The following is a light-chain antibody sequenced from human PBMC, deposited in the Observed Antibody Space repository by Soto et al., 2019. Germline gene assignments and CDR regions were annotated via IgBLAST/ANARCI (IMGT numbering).Light chain of an antibody. V-gene: IGKV1-39*01. CDR1: QSISSY. J-gene: IGKJ4*01. CDR3: QQSYSTLLT. Sequence: DIPMTQSASSLSASVGYRFTITCLASQSISSYLNWYQQKPGKAPKLLIYAASSLQSGVPSRFSGSGSGTDFTLTISSLQPEDFATYYSQQSYSTLLTFGGGTKVDIK. CDR2: AAS.